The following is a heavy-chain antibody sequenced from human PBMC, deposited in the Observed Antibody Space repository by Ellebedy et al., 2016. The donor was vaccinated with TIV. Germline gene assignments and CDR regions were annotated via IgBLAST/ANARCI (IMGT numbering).Heavy chain of an antibody. CDR2: INPSGGST. D-gene: IGHD3-10*01. CDR1: GYTFTSYY. J-gene: IGHJ4*02. V-gene: IGHV1-46*01. Sequence: ASVKVSCKASGYTFTSYYMHWVRQAPGQGLEWMGIINPSGGSTSYAQKFQGRVTMTEDTSTDTAYMELSSLRSEDTAVYYCATDHLLMVRGVIHHFFDYWGQGTLVTVSS. CDR3: ATDHLLMVRGVIHHFFDY.